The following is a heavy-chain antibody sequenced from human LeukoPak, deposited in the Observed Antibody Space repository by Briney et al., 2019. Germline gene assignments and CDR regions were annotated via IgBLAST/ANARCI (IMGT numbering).Heavy chain of an antibody. D-gene: IGHD1-1*01. Sequence: PGGSQRLSCAASGFTFSKSWMSWVRQAPGQGLEWVAAIQDDGSVKDYVDSVKGRFTISRDNAKNSLDLQMNSLRAEDTAVYYCATYTNWVAGDVWGQGTTVSVSS. CDR1: GFTFSKSW. V-gene: IGHV3-7*01. J-gene: IGHJ6*02. CDR3: ATYTNWVAGDV. CDR2: IQDDGSVK.